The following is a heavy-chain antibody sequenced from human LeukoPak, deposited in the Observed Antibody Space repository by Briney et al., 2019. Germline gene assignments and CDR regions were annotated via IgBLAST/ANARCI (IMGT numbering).Heavy chain of an antibody. V-gene: IGHV3-23*01. D-gene: IGHD6-13*01. CDR1: GFSFSSYA. Sequence: PGGSLRLSCAASGFSFSSYAMSWVRQAPGKGLEWVSIITFNGGNTYYASVKGRFTISRDNSKNTLYLQMSSLRAEDTAVYYCARVSSSWYGGAFDIWGQGTMVTVSS. CDR3: ARVSSSWYGGAFDI. CDR2: ITFNGGNT. J-gene: IGHJ3*02.